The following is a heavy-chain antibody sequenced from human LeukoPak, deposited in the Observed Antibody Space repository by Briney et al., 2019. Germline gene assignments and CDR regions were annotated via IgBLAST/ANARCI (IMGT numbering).Heavy chain of an antibody. CDR2: IKQDGSEK. D-gene: IGHD2-15*01. V-gene: IGHV3-7*01. J-gene: IGHJ4*02. Sequence: PGGALRLSCAASGFTSSSYWMSWVRQAPGKGLEWVANIKQDGSEKYYVDSVKGRFTISRDNAKNSLYLQMNSLRAEDTAVYYCARDRYCSGGSCYTGFDYWGQGTLVTVSS. CDR3: ARDRYCSGGSCYTGFDY. CDR1: GFTSSSYW.